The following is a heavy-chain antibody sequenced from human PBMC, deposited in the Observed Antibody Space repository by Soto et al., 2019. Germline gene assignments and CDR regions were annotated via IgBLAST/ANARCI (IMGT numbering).Heavy chain of an antibody. D-gene: IGHD2-21*02. CDR3: ARSGVTTIDY. CDR1: GFTFSSYT. CDR2: LSTSSNTI. V-gene: IGHV3-48*02. Sequence: EVQLVESGGGLGQPGGSLRLSCAASGFTFSSYTMNWVRQAPGKGLEWVSYLSTSSNTIYYADSVKGRFTISRDNAKNSLYLQMNSLRDEDTAMYYCARSGVTTIDYWGQGTLVIVSS. J-gene: IGHJ4*02.